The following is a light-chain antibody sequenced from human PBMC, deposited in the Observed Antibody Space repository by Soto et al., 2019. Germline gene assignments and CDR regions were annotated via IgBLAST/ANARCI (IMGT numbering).Light chain of an antibody. CDR2: QVS. CDR1: SNDIGGFNY. CDR3: SSYTRRSTWV. J-gene: IGLJ3*02. V-gene: IGLV2-14*01. Sequence: QSALTQPASVSGSPGQSITISCTGTSNDIGGFNYVPWYQQHPGKAPKLIIFQVSNRPSGVSNRFSASKSGSTASLTISGLQAEDEADFYCSSYTRRSTWVFGGGTKLTVL.